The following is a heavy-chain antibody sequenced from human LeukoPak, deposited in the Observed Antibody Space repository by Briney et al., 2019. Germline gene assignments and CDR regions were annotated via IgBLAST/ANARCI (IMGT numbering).Heavy chain of an antibody. D-gene: IGHD2-2*01. J-gene: IGHJ4*02. CDR1: GGSISSSSYY. CDR3: ARRVAQRQDGIVVVPAANFDY. CDR2: IYYSGST. V-gene: IGHV4-39*01. Sequence: SETLSLTCTVSGGSISSSSYYWGWIRQPPGKGLEWIGSIYYSGSTYYNPSLKSRVTISVDTSKNQFSLKLSSVTAADTAVYYCARRVAQRQDGIVVVPAANFDYWGQGTLVTVSS.